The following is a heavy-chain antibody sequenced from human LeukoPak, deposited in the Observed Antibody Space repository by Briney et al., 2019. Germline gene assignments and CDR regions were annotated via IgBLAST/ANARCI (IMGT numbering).Heavy chain of an antibody. D-gene: IGHD6-6*01. J-gene: IGHJ4*02. Sequence: SETLSLTCTVSGGSISSYYWSWIRQPPGKGLEWIGYIYYSGSTNYNPSLKSRVTISVDTSKNQFSLKLSSVTAADTAVYYCARVNRPAASLYYFDYWGQGTLVTVSS. CDR2: IYYSGST. V-gene: IGHV4-59*01. CDR1: GGSISSYY. CDR3: ARVNRPAASLYYFDY.